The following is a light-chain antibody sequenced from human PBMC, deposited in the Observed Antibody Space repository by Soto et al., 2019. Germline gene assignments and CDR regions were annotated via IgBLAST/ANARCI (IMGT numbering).Light chain of an antibody. V-gene: IGLV2-14*01. CDR1: SSDVGGYNY. CDR2: EVS. J-gene: IGLJ1*01. Sequence: QSALTQPASVSGSPGQSITISCTGTSSDVGGYNYVSWYQQHPGKAPKLMIYEVSNRPSGVSNRFSGSKSGNMASLTISGVQAEDEADYYCSSYTSSSTPDVFGTGTKVTVL. CDR3: SSYTSSSTPDV.